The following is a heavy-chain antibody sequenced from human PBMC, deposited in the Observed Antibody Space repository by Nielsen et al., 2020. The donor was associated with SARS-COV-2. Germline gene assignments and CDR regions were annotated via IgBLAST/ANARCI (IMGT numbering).Heavy chain of an antibody. D-gene: IGHD5-18*01. V-gene: IGHV4-4*02. Sequence: SCAVSGGSISSSNWWSWVRQPPGKGLEWIGYIYYSGSTYYNPSLKSRVTISVDTSKNQFSLKLSSVTAADTAVYYCARGYSYGYYYYYGMDVWGQGTTVTVSS. CDR2: IYYSGST. J-gene: IGHJ6*02. CDR3: ARGYSYGYYYYYGMDV. CDR1: GGSISSSNW.